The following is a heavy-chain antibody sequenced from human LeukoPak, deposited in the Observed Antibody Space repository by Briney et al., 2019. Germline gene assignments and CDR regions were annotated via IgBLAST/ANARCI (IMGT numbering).Heavy chain of an antibody. V-gene: IGHV4-34*01. CDR1: GGSFSGYY. CDR2: INHSGST. Sequence: SETLSLTCAVYGGSFSGYYWSWIRQPPGKGLEWIGEINHSGSTNYNPSLKSRVTISVDTSKNQFSLKLSSVTAADTAVYYCAKSAVAGPYYYYYGMDVWGQGTTVTVSS. CDR3: AKSAVAGPYYYYYGMDV. J-gene: IGHJ6*02. D-gene: IGHD6-19*01.